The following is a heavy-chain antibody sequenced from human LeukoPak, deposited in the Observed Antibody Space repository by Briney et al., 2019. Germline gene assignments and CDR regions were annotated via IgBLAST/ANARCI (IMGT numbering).Heavy chain of an antibody. J-gene: IGHJ4*02. D-gene: IGHD5-18*01. CDR2: ISSASSYI. V-gene: IGHV3-21*01. CDR1: GFSFSSYT. CDR3: AREAEYSYGPNLYDF. Sequence: GGSLRLSCAASGFSFSSYTMDWVRQAPGKGLEWVSSISSASSYIYYADSLKGRFTISRDNAKNSLYLQMNSLRAEDTAVYYCAREAEYSYGPNLYDFWGQGTLVTVSS.